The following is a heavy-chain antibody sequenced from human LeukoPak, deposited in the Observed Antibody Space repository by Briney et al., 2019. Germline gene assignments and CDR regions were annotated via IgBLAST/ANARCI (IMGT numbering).Heavy chain of an antibody. CDR3: AKSPVSSCRGSFCYPFDY. Sequence: PGGSLRLSCAASGFTFSTYAMSWVRQIPGKGLEWVSAISGSDDDTYYADSVKGRFTISRDNSRNTLYLQMNTLRAEDTAVYFCAKSPVSSCRGSFCYPFDYWGQGNLVTVSS. CDR1: GFTFSTYA. D-gene: IGHD2-15*01. V-gene: IGHV3-23*01. J-gene: IGHJ4*02. CDR2: ISGSDDDT.